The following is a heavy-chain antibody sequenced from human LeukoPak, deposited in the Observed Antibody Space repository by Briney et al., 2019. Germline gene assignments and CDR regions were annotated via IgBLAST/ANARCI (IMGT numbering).Heavy chain of an antibody. CDR2: ITSSSSFI. V-gene: IGHV3-21*01. CDR1: RFSFSSYS. CDR3: ARGAGGYDWNDAFDI. D-gene: IGHD5-12*01. J-gene: IGHJ3*02. Sequence: GGSLRLSCAASRFSFSSYSMNWVRQAPGKGLEWVASITSSSSFIYYADSVKGRFTISRDNARNSLYLQMNSLRAEDTAVYYCARGAGGYDWNDAFDIWGQGTMVTVSS.